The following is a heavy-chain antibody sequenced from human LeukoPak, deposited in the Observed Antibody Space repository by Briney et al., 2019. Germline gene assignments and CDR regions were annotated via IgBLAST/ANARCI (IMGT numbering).Heavy chain of an antibody. J-gene: IGHJ4*02. D-gene: IGHD1-26*01. Sequence: SRTLSLTCTVSGGSISSGDYYWSWLRQPPGKGLEWIGYIYYSGSTYFNPSLKSRVTISVETSKNQFSLKLSSVTAADTAVYYCASVPVYSGTYFDYWGQGTLVTVSS. V-gene: IGHV4-30-4*01. CDR3: ASVPVYSGTYFDY. CDR2: IYYSGST. CDR1: GGSISSGDYY.